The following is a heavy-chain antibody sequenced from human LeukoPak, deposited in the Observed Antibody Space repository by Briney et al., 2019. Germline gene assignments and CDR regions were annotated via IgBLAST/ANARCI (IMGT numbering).Heavy chain of an antibody. Sequence: PSETLSLTCTVSGASISSHYWNWIRQPPGKGREWIGYIYDSGRTDYNPSLKSRVTISVDTSKTQFSLKLTSVTAAATALYYCARDVEAGDGYNYESWGQGALVTVSS. CDR2: IYDSGRT. CDR3: ARDVEAGDGYNYES. CDR1: GASISSHY. V-gene: IGHV4-59*11. D-gene: IGHD5-24*01. J-gene: IGHJ5*02.